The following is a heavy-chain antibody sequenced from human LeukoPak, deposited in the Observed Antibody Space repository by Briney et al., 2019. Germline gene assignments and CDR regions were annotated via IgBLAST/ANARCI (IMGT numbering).Heavy chain of an antibody. CDR3: ARDSYYYGSGSYPLDY. D-gene: IGHD3-10*01. V-gene: IGHV4-4*07. CDR2: IYTSGST. Sequence: SETLSLTCTVSGGSISSYYWSWIRQPAGKGLEWIGHIYTSGSTNYNPSLKSRVTMSVDTSKNQFSLNLSSVTAADPAVYYCARDSYYYGSGSYPLDYWGQGTLVTVSS. J-gene: IGHJ4*02. CDR1: GGSISSYY.